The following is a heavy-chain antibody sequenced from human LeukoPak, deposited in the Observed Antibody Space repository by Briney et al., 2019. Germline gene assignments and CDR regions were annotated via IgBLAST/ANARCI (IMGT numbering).Heavy chain of an antibody. CDR1: GFTFSDYY. V-gene: IGHV3-11*04. Sequence: PGGSLRLSCAASGFTFSDYYVSWLRQAPGKGLEWVSYISSSGSTIYYADSVKGRFTISRDNAKNSLYLQMNSLRAEDTAVYYCARAYDFWSGYLYYFDYWGQGTLVTVSS. J-gene: IGHJ4*02. D-gene: IGHD3-3*01. CDR2: ISSSGSTI. CDR3: ARAYDFWSGYLYYFDY.